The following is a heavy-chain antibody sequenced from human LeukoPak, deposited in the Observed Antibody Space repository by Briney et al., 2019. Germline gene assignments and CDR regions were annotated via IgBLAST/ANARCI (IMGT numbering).Heavy chain of an antibody. J-gene: IGHJ4*02. CDR1: GFTFDDYG. CDR3: ARDRGGTDDFWSGYYTGYFDY. CDR2: INWNGGST. Sequence: GGSLRLSCAASGFTFDDYGMSWVRQAPGKGLEWVSGINWNGGSTGYADSVKGRFTISRDNSKNSLYLQMNSLRVEDTAVFYCARDRGGTDDFWSGYYTGYFDYWGQGTLVTVSS. D-gene: IGHD3-3*01. V-gene: IGHV3-20*04.